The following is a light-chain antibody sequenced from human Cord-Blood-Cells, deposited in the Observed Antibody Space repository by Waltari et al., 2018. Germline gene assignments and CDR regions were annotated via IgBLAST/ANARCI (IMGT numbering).Light chain of an antibody. J-gene: IGKJ1*01. V-gene: IGKV1-12*01. CDR3: QQANSFPWT. CDR2: AAT. Sequence: IKMTQSPSSVSGSVGDSVIITYRASWGISSWLDWYHQKPWKAPKLLIYAATSLQSGVPSRFSGSGSGTDFTLTISSLQPEDFATYYCQQANSFPWTFGQGTKVEIK. CDR1: WGISSW.